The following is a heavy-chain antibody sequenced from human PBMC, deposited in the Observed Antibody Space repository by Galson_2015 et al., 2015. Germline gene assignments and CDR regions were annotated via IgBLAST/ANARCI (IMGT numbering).Heavy chain of an antibody. D-gene: IGHD3-22*01. CDR2: INPNSGGT. J-gene: IGHJ4*02. CDR1: GYTFTGYY. CDR3: ARVYAEYYYDSSGYYRAFYYFDY. V-gene: IGHV1-2*04. Sequence: SVKVSCKASGYTFTGYYMHWVRQAPGQGLEWMGWINPNSGGTNYAQKFQGWVTMTRDTSISTAYMELSRLRSDDTAVYYCARVYAEYYYDSSGYYRAFYYFDYWGQGTLVTVSS.